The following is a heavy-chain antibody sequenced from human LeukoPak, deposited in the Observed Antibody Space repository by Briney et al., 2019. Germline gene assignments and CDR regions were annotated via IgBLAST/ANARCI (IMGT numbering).Heavy chain of an antibody. CDR3: AKDGLERPFDY. D-gene: IGHD1-1*01. CDR2: IYYSGST. J-gene: IGHJ4*02. Sequence: SETLSLTCTVSGGSISSHYWSWIRQPPGKGLEWIGYIYYSGSTNYNPSLKRRVTISVDTSKNQFSLKLSSVTAADTAVYYCAKDGLERPFDYWGQGTLVTVSS. V-gene: IGHV4-59*11. CDR1: GGSISSHY.